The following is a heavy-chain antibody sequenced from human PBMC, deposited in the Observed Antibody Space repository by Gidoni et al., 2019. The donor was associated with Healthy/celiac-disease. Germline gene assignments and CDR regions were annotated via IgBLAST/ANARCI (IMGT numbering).Heavy chain of an antibody. V-gene: IGHV3-53*02. CDR1: GFTVSSNY. J-gene: IGHJ6*03. CDR2: IYSGGST. Sequence: EVQLVETGGGLIQPGGSLRLSCAASGFTVSSNYMSWVRQAPGKGLEWVSVIYSGGSTDYAESVKGRFTISRDNSKNTLYLQMNSLRAEDTAVYYCARADYYYYYMDVWGKGTTVTVSS. CDR3: ARADYYYYYMDV.